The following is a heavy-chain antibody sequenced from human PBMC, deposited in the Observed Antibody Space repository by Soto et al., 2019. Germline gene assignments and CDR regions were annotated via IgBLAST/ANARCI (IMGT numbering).Heavy chain of an antibody. J-gene: IGHJ4*02. CDR2: ISSTSTTM. V-gene: IGHV3-48*01. Sequence: PGGSLRLSCAASGFIFISFGMSWVRQAPGKGLEWVSYISSTSTTMFYAGSVKGRFTVSRDNANNSLYLQMNSLRADDTAVYYCARESVTESDYWGQGTLVTV. D-gene: IGHD4-17*01. CDR3: ARESVTESDY. CDR1: GFIFISFG.